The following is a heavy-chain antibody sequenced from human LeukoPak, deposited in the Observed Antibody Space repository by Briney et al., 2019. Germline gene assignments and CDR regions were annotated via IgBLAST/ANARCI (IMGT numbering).Heavy chain of an antibody. CDR3: ARDGPAAGLYFDY. CDR2: IKYDGSEK. V-gene: IGHV3-7*03. D-gene: IGHD6-13*01. Sequence: GGSLRLSCAASGFTFSSHWMNWVRQAPGKGPEWVASIKYDGSEKYYVDSVKGRFTVSRDNAQNSLTLQMNSLRAEDTAVYYCARDGPAAGLYFDYWGQGTLVTVSS. CDR1: GFTFSSHW. J-gene: IGHJ4*02.